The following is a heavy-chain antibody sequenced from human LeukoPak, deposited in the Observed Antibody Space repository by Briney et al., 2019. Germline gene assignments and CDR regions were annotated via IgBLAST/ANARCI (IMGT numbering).Heavy chain of an antibody. Sequence: SETLSLTCAVSGGSISTYYWSWIRQPPGKGPEWIAYIHSTGSTNYNPSLRSRVTISADTSKNQFSLTLRLVTAADTAVYYCARVARDGYLAYYFDYWGQGILVTVSS. V-gene: IGHV4-59*01. J-gene: IGHJ4*02. CDR1: GGSISTYY. D-gene: IGHD5-24*01. CDR2: IHSTGST. CDR3: ARVARDGYLAYYFDY.